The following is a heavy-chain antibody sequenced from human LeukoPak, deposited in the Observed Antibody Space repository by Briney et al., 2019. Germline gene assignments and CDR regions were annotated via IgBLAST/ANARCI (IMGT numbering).Heavy chain of an antibody. V-gene: IGHV1-2*02. CDR2: VNPNSGGR. CDR3: ARVRPSTTVTTAFDI. Sequence: ASVKVSCKASGYTFTGYYIHWVRQAPGQGLEWMGWVNPNSGGRNYAQKFQGRVTMTRDTPISTAYMELSRLRFDDTAVYYCARVRPSTTVTTAFDIWGQGTMVTVSS. J-gene: IGHJ3*02. CDR1: GYTFTGYY. D-gene: IGHD4-17*01.